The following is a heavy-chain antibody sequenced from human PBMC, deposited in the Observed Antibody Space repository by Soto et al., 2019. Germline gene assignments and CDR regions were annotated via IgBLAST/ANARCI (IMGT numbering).Heavy chain of an antibody. CDR1: GGSISSGGYY. Sequence: PSETLSLTCTVSGGSISSGGYYWSWIRQHPGKGQEWIGYIYYSGSTYYNPSLKSRVTISVDTSKNQFSLKLSSVTAADTAVYYCASFVDVDSLYYGMDVWGQGTTVTVSS. CDR3: ASFVDVDSLYYGMDV. V-gene: IGHV4-31*03. D-gene: IGHD3-3*01. J-gene: IGHJ6*02. CDR2: IYYSGST.